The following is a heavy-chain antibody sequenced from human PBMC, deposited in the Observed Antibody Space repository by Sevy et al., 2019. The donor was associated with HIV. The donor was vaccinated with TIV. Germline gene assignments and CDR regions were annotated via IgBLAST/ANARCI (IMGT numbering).Heavy chain of an antibody. CDR2: INHSGTT. CDR1: SESFRRYY. V-gene: IGHV4-34*01. J-gene: IGHJ4*02. CDR3: ASDSGTYTYYFDY. D-gene: IGHD1-26*01. Sequence: SETLSLTCAVYSESFRRYYWNWIRQSPEKGLEWIGEINHSGTTNYNPSLKSRVTISVDPSRNQFSLKLNSVTAADTSDYYCASDSGTYTYYFDYWGQGTPVTVSS.